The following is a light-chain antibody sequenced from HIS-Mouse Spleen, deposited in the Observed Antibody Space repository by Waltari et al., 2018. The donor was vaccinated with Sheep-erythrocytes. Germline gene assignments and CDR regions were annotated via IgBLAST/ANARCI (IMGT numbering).Light chain of an antibody. Sequence: QSALTQPRPVSGSPGQSVTISCTGTSSDVGGYNYCSWYQQHPGKAPKLMIYDVSKRPSGVPDRFSGSKSGNTASLTISGLQAEDEADYYCCSYAGSYNHVFATGTKVTVL. CDR2: DVS. CDR3: CSYAGSYNHV. J-gene: IGLJ1*01. V-gene: IGLV2-11*01. CDR1: SSDVGGYNY.